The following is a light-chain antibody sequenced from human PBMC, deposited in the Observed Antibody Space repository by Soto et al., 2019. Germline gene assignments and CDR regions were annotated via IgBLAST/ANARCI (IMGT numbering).Light chain of an antibody. Sequence: QSVLTQPASVSGSPGQSITISCTGTSSDVGGYNYVSWFQQHPGKAPKLMIYDVNNRPSGVSNRFSGSKSGTTASLTISGLRAEDEAEYFCSSYAGTNTLVVFGGGTKLTVL. V-gene: IGLV2-14*01. CDR2: DVN. CDR3: SSYAGTNTLVV. CDR1: SSDVGGYNY. J-gene: IGLJ2*01.